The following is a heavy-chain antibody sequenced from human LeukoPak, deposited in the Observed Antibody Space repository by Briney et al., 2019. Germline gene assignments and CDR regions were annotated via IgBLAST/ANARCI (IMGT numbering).Heavy chain of an antibody. CDR3: ARDHSYYFGSQTSTLDV. CDR2: IYYTGSV. V-gene: IGHV4-31*03. D-gene: IGHD3-10*01. Sequence: SSETLSLTCTITGAPIGTGGFYWTWIRQPPGEGLEWIGYIYYTGSVDYNASLKSRLTISLDTSKNQFSLKLNSVTAADTAVYYCARDHSYYFGSQTSTLDVWGQGTAVTVSS. CDR1: GAPIGTGGFY. J-gene: IGHJ6*02.